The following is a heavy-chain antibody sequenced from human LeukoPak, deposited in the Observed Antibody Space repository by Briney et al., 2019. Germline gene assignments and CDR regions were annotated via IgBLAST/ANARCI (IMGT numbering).Heavy chain of an antibody. J-gene: IGHJ4*02. D-gene: IGHD2/OR15-2a*01. V-gene: IGHV3-9*01. CDR1: GFTFGDYA. CDR3: AKAMRARSFASLFDY. CDR2: ISWNSNRV. Sequence: PGRSLRLSCSASGFTFGDYAMHWVRQVPGKGLEWVSSISWNSNRVGYADSVKGRFTISRDNAINSLYLQMNSLRAEDTAFYYCAKAMRARSFASLFDYWSQGTLVTVSP.